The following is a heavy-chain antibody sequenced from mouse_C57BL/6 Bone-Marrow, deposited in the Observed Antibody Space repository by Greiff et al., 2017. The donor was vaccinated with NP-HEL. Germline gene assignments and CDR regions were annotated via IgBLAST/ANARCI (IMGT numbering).Heavy chain of an antibody. V-gene: IGHV5-9*01. J-gene: IGHJ3*01. CDR1: GFTFSSYT. CDR3: ARQRGYGSSYPAWFAY. Sequence: EVQLQESGGGLVKPGGSLKLSCAASGFTFSSYTMSWVRQTPEKRLEWVATVSGGGGNTYYPDSVKGRFTISRDNAKNTLYLQMSSLRSEDTALYYCARQRGYGSSYPAWFAYWGQGTLVTVSA. CDR2: VSGGGGNT. D-gene: IGHD1-1*01.